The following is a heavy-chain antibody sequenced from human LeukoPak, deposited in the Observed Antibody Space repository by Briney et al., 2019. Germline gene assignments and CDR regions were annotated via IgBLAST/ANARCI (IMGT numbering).Heavy chain of an antibody. CDR1: GGSFSGYY. D-gene: IGHD6-19*01. Sequence: SETLSLTCAVYGGSFSGYYWSWIRQPPGKGLEWIGEINHSGSTNYNPSLRSRVTISVDTSKNQFSLKLSSVTVADTAVYYCARASGWYERGPDYYYYYMDVWGKGTTVTVSS. CDR3: ARASGWYERGPDYYYYYMDV. CDR2: INHSGST. V-gene: IGHV4-34*01. J-gene: IGHJ6*03.